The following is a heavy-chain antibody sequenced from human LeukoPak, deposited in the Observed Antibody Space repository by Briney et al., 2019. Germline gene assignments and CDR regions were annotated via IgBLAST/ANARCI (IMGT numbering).Heavy chain of an antibody. D-gene: IGHD3-3*01. CDR1: GNYW. CDR2: ISSSSSYI. CDR3: ARESPRIVFGVAHDAFDI. V-gene: IGHV3-21*01. Sequence: GGSLRLSCAASGNYWMHWVRQAPGKGLEWVSSISSSSSYIYYADSVKGRFTISRDNAKNSLYLQMNSLRAEDTAVYYCARESPRIVFGVAHDAFDIWGQGTMVTVSS. J-gene: IGHJ3*02.